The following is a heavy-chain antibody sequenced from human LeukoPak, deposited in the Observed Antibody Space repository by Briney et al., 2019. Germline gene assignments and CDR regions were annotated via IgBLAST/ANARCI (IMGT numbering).Heavy chain of an antibody. CDR2: FDPEVGET. CDR1: GYTLTELS. V-gene: IGHV1-24*01. J-gene: IGHJ4*02. CDR3: ATHNLYYDSSGYPIFDY. D-gene: IGHD3-22*01. Sequence: ASVKVSCKVSGYTLTELSMHWVRQAPGQGLEWMGGFDPEVGETIYAQKFQGRVTMTEDTSTDTAYMELSSLRSEDTAVYYCATHNLYYDSSGYPIFDYWGQGTLVTVSS.